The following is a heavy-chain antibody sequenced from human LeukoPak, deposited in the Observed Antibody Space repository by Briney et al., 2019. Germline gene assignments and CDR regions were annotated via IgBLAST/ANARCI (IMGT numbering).Heavy chain of an antibody. CDR3: ARMSNYYDSSGYYQSLDY. J-gene: IGHJ4*02. CDR2: IYASGST. V-gene: IGHV4-4*07. D-gene: IGHD3-22*01. CDR1: GGSISNYY. Sequence: SQSASLTCTVSGGSISNYYWSWIRQPAGKGLEWIGRIYASGSTNYNPSLQSRVTISVDRSKNQFSLKLSSVTAADTAVYYCARMSNYYDSSGYYQSLDYWGQGTLVTVSS.